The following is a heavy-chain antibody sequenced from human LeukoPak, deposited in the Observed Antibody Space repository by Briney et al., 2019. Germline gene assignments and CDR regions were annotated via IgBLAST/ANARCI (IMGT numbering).Heavy chain of an antibody. Sequence: GESLQISCKGSGYIFTSYWIGGVRRLPGKGLEGMGIIYPAASDTTYSPSFQRQVPISPDKSISTAYLQWSSLKASDTAMYYCARQGYSYGINWFDPWGQGTLVTVSS. J-gene: IGHJ5*02. V-gene: IGHV5-51*01. CDR2: IYPAASDT. D-gene: IGHD5-18*01. CDR3: ARQGYSYGINWFDP. CDR1: GYIFTSYW.